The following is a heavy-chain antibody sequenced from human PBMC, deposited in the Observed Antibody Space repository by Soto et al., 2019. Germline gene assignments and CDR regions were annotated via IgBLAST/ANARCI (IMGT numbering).Heavy chain of an antibody. J-gene: IGHJ4*02. CDR3: ASGARRWYPYFFDS. Sequence: QAQVVQSGAEVRKPGSSVKLSCKASEGTFNSYAIAWVRQAPGQGLEWMGGIIPYYNTLNYAQKFQDRVKITADDSTNPVYMELSSLRSDDTAVYFCASGARRWYPYFFDSWAQGTLVTVSS. D-gene: IGHD6-13*01. CDR2: IIPYYNTL. V-gene: IGHV1-69*01. CDR1: EGTFNSYA.